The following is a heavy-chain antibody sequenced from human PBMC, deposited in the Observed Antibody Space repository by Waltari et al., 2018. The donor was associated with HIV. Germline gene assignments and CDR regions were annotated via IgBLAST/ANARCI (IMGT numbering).Heavy chain of an antibody. CDR1: GFTVSSNY. J-gene: IGHJ6*02. Sequence: EVQLVESGGGLVQPGGSPRLSCAASGFTVSSNYMSWVRQAPGKGRGWVSVIYSGGSTYYADSVKGRFTISRDNSKNTLYLQMNSLRAEDTAVYYCASIAYCGGDCYPRGMDVWGQGTTVTVSS. CDR2: IYSGGST. CDR3: ASIAYCGGDCYPRGMDV. V-gene: IGHV3-66*01. D-gene: IGHD2-21*02.